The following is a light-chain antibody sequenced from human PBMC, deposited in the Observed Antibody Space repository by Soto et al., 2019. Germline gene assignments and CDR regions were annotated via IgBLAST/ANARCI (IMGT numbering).Light chain of an antibody. CDR2: KAS. V-gene: IGKV1-5*03. Sequence: DIHMTQSPSTLSASVGDRVTITCRASQSISSWLAWYQQKPGKAPKVLIYKASGLQSGVPSRFSGSGSGTEFTLTISSLQPDDFATYSCQQYNSYSRTFGQGTKLEIK. CDR3: QQYNSYSRT. CDR1: QSISSW. J-gene: IGKJ2*01.